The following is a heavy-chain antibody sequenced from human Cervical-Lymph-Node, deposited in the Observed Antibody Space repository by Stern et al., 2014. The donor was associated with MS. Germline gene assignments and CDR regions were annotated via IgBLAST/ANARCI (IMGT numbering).Heavy chain of an antibody. CDR1: GGSISNTNW. J-gene: IGHJ5*01. CDR2: IHHSGTT. CDR3: ARVNSGYNWFDY. D-gene: IGHD5-12*01. Sequence: VQLEESGPGLVKPSGTLSLTCAVSGGSISNTNWWGWVRQTPEMGLEWIGEIHHSGTTNFSPALKSRVPMSVEKSKNQFSLEVKSVTAADTATYYCARVNSGYNWFDYWGKGALVTVSS. V-gene: IGHV4-4*02.